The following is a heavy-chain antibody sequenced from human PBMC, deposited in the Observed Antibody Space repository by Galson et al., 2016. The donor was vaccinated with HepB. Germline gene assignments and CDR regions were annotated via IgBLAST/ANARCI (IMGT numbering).Heavy chain of an antibody. Sequence: ETLSLTCTVSGGSITSYYWNWIRQPPGKGLEWIGYIYDSGSTSYNPSLRSRVTISVDTSKNHFSLKLRSVTAADTAVYFCARDHRYCSRTTCFSYHYGLDVWGQGTTVTVSS. J-gene: IGHJ6*02. V-gene: IGHV4-59*01. CDR1: GGSITSYY. D-gene: IGHD2-2*01. CDR3: ARDHRYCSRTTCFSYHYGLDV. CDR2: IYDSGST.